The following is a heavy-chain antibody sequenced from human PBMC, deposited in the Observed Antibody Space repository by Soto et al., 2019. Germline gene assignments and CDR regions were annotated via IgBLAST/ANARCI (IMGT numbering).Heavy chain of an antibody. Sequence: SETLSLTCAVYGGSFSGYYWSWIRQPPGKGLEWIGEINHSGSTNYNPSLKSRVTISVDTSKNQFSLKLSSVTAADTAVYYCARGVLYYDSSGYHDYWGQGTLVTVSS. V-gene: IGHV4-34*01. CDR3: ARGVLYYDSSGYHDY. CDR1: GGSFSGYY. J-gene: IGHJ4*02. CDR2: INHSGST. D-gene: IGHD3-22*01.